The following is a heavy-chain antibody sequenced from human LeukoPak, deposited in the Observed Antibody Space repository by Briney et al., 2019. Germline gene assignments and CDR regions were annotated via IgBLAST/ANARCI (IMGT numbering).Heavy chain of an antibody. D-gene: IGHD6-6*01. J-gene: IGHJ4*02. CDR2: ISSSGNST. Sequence: GGSLRLSCAASGFTFSDYYMSWIRQAPGKGLEWVSYISSSGNSTYYSDSVKGRFTISRDNAKNSLYLQMDSLSAEDTAVYYCARQSTAAYSMNFNYWGQGTLVTVSS. CDR3: ARQSTAAYSMNFNY. CDR1: GFTFSDYY. V-gene: IGHV3-11*04.